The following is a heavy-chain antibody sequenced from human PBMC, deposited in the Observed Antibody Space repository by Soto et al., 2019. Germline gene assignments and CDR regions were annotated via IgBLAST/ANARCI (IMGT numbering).Heavy chain of an antibody. Sequence: QVQLVQSGAEVKKPGSSVKVSCKASGGTFSSYAISWVRQAPGQGLEWMGGIIPIFGTANYAQKFQGRVTITADESTTTAYMELSSLRSEDTAKYYCARGQFMVVAAGRGSDYSYYGMDVWSQGTTVTVSS. CDR1: GGTFSSYA. V-gene: IGHV1-69*12. CDR2: IIPIFGTA. D-gene: IGHD6-13*01. J-gene: IGHJ6*02. CDR3: ARGQFMVVAAGRGSDYSYYGMDV.